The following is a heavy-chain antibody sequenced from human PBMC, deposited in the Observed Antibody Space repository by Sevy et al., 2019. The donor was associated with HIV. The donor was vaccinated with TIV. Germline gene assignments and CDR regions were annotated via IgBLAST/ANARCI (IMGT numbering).Heavy chain of an antibody. CDR1: GFTFSSYA. CDR2: ISSNGGST. V-gene: IGHV3-64*02. Sequence: GGSLRLSCAASGFTFSSYAMHWVRQAPGKGLEYVSAISSNGGSTYYADSVKGRFTISRDNSKNTRYLQMGSLRAEDMAVYYCARGTDPYYYDSGGYYLFDYWGQGTLVTVSS. J-gene: IGHJ4*02. CDR3: ARGTDPYYYDSGGYYLFDY. D-gene: IGHD3-22*01.